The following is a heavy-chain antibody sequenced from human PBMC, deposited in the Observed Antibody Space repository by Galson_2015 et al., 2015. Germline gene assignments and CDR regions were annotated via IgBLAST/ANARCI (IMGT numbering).Heavy chain of an antibody. CDR2: IRSKANSYAT. D-gene: IGHD5-18*01. CDR1: GFTLSGSA. CDR3: TRLRYSEWPKDYYGMDV. Sequence: SLRLSCAASGFTLSGSAMHWVRQASGKGLEWVGRIRSKANSYATAYAASVKGRFTISRDDSKNTAYLQMNSLKTEDTAVYYCTRLRYSEWPKDYYGMDVWGQGTTVTVSS. V-gene: IGHV3-73*01. J-gene: IGHJ6*02.